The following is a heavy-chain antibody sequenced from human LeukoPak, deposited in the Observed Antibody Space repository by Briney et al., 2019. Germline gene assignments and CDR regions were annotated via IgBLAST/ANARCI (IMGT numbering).Heavy chain of an antibody. V-gene: IGHV3-73*01. D-gene: IGHD3-22*01. CDR3: ARRSTDDSSGYYST. Sequence: PGGSLRLSCAASGVTFSGSSMHWVRQASGKGLEWVGRIRSKANSYATAYAASVKGRFTISRDESKNTAYLQMNSLKTEDTAVYYCARRSTDDSSGYYSTWGQGTLVTVSS. CDR1: GVTFSGSS. J-gene: IGHJ1*01. CDR2: IRSKANSYAT.